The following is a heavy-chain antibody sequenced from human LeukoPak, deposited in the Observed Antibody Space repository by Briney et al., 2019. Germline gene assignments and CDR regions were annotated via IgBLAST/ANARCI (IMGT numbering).Heavy chain of an antibody. V-gene: IGHV1-8*01. J-gene: IGHJ3*02. CDR3: ARGSKVARGAFDI. D-gene: IGHD4-11*01. Sequence: ASVTVSCKASGYTFTSYDINWLRQATGQGLEWMGWMNPNNDNTGYAQKFQGRATMTRNTSIRTAYMEQRSLRCEDTAVYYRARGSKVARGAFDIWGQGTMGTGSS. CDR1: GYTFTSYD. CDR2: MNPNNDNT.